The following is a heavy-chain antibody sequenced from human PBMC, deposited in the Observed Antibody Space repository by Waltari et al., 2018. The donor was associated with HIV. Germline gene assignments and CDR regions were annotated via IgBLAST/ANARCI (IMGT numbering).Heavy chain of an antibody. CDR1: GGTFSSYA. J-gene: IGHJ4*02. CDR2: IIPIFGTA. V-gene: IGHV1-69*01. CDR3: ARERNYYDSSGYYYGIDY. D-gene: IGHD3-22*01. Sequence: QVQLVQSGAEVKKPGSSVKVSCKASGGTFSSYAISWVRQAPGQGLEWMGGIIPIFGTANYAQKFQGRVTITADESTSTAYMELSSLRSEDTAVYYCARERNYYDSSGYYYGIDYWGQGTLVTVSS.